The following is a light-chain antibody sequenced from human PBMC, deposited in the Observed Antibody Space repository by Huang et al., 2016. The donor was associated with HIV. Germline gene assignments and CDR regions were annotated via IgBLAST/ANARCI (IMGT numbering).Light chain of an antibody. CDR1: QGVLYSSNNENY. CDR2: WAS. CDR3: QQYYDTPPT. V-gene: IGKV4-1*01. J-gene: IGKJ2*01. Sequence: DIVMTQSPDSLAVSLGERATINCKSSQGVLYSSNNENYLAWFQQKPGQPPTLLFYWASTRYYGVPDRFSGSGSGTDFTLTINNLQAEDVAVYYCQQYYDTPPTFGQGTKLEIK.